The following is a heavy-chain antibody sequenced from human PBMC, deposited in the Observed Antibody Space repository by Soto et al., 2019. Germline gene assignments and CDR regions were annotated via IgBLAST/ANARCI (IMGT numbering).Heavy chain of an antibody. J-gene: IGHJ3*02. D-gene: IGHD4-17*01. Sequence: GGSLRLSCAAAGFNFSSYAMSWVRQAPGKGLEWVSAISGSGGSTYYADSVKGRFTISRDNSKNTLYLQMNSLRAEDTAVYYCAKDWGDYAAFDIWGQGTMVTVSS. CDR1: GFNFSSYA. CDR3: AKDWGDYAAFDI. CDR2: ISGSGGST. V-gene: IGHV3-23*01.